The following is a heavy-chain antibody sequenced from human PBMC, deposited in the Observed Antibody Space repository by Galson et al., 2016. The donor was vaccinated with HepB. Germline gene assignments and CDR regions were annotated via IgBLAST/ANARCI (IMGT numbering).Heavy chain of an antibody. CDR3: ARDSSGHSLDY. D-gene: IGHD6-19*01. Sequence: SVKVSCKASGYTFTGYYIHWVRQAPGQGLEWMGWINSNSGGTNYARKFQGGVTMTRDTSISTAYMEVSRLRSDDTAVYYCARDSSGHSLDYWGQGTLVTCSS. CDR1: GYTFTGYY. V-gene: IGHV1-2*02. J-gene: IGHJ4*02. CDR2: INSNSGGT.